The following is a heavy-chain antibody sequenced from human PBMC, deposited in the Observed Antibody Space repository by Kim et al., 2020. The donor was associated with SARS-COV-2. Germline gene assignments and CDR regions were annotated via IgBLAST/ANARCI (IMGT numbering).Heavy chain of an antibody. CDR3: AREWFYYGSGDRYNNYYYAMDV. V-gene: IGHV1-18*01. Sequence: ASVKVSCKASGYTFTTYGISWVRQAPGQGLEWMGWISAYNGNIDYSEKFQGRVTMTTDTSTSTAYMELRSLRSDDTAVYFCAREWFYYGSGDRYNNYYYAMDVWGQGTTVTVSS. CDR2: ISAYNGNI. CDR1: GYTFTTYG. J-gene: IGHJ6*02. D-gene: IGHD3-10*01.